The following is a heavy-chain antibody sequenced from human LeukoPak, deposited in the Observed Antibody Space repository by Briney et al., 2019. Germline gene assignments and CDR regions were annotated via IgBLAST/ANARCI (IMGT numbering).Heavy chain of an antibody. V-gene: IGHV3-30*18. Sequence: PGGSLRLSCAPSGFTLSRFAMHWVRQAPGKGLEWVAFISWGGSNKYYADSVKGRFTISRDNSKNTLYLQMNSLRAEDTAMYYCAKDSLADSGSFPSIYWGRGTLVSVPS. CDR2: ISWGGSNK. D-gene: IGHD1-26*01. CDR1: GFTLSRFA. J-gene: IGHJ4*02. CDR3: AKDSLADSGSFPSIY.